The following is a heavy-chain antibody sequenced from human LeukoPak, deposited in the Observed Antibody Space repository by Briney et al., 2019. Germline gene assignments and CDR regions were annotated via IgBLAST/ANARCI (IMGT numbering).Heavy chain of an antibody. D-gene: IGHD5-12*01. CDR1: GGSISSGDYY. J-gene: IGHJ4*02. V-gene: IGHV4-30-4*01. Sequence: SQTLSLTCTVSGGSISSGDYYWSWIRQPPGRGLGWIGYIYYSGSTYYNPSLKSRVTISVDTSKNQFSLKLSSVTAADTAVYYCARYSGYDSFDYWGQGTLVTVSS. CDR3: ARYSGYDSFDY. CDR2: IYYSGST.